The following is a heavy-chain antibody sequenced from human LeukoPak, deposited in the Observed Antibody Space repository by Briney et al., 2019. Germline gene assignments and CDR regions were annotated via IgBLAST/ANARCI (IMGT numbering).Heavy chain of an antibody. V-gene: IGHV4-59*01. D-gene: IGHD2/OR15-2a*01. Sequence: SETLSLTCTVSGGSISSYYWSWIRQPPGKGLEWIGYISYSGRANYNPPLKSLVTMSIDTPKNQFSLKLSSVTAADTAWYYWARGHSIDHYFDYWGQGTLVTVSS. CDR3: ARGHSIDHYFDY. CDR2: ISYSGRA. CDR1: GGSISSYY. J-gene: IGHJ4*02.